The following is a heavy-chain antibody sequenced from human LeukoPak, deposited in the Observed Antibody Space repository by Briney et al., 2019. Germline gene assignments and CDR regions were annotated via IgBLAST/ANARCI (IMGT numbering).Heavy chain of an antibody. V-gene: IGHV3-48*03. CDR3: ARDWLRLGY. CDR2: ISSSGSVK. Sequence: GGSLRLSCAASGFTVISYEMNWGRQDPGKWLEWVSYISSSGSVKIYADSVKSRFTISRDNAKNSLHLQMNSLRAEDTAVYYCARDWLRLGYWGQGTLVTVSS. J-gene: IGHJ4*02. D-gene: IGHD5-12*01. CDR1: GFTVISYE.